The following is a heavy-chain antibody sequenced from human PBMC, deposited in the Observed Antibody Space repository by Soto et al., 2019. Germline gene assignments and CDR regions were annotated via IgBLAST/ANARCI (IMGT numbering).Heavy chain of an antibody. CDR2: IGHSGVTT. CDR1: GFTFSSYA. Sequence: EVQLLESGGGLVQPGGSLRLSCAASGFTFSSYAMSWVRQAPGKGLEWVTGIGHSGVTTYYADSVKGRFTISRDNSKNTLYLQMTSLRAEDTAVYYCAKDLSFMAVAPSRVDYWGQGTLVTVSS. J-gene: IGHJ4*02. D-gene: IGHD6-19*01. V-gene: IGHV3-23*01. CDR3: AKDLSFMAVAPSRVDY.